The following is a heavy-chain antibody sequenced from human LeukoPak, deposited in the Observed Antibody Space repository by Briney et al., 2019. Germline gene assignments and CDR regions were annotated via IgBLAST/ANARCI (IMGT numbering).Heavy chain of an antibody. J-gene: IGHJ4*02. V-gene: IGHV3-48*03. CDR2: ISSTGSTL. Sequence: RTAGSLRLSCAASGFTFRSYEMNWVRQAPGKGLEWVSYISSTGSTLYYTDSVKDRFTISRDNAKNSLYLQMNSLRAEDTAVYYCARGANCGGDCYDYWGQGTLVTVSS. CDR1: GFTFRSYE. CDR3: ARGANCGGDCYDY. D-gene: IGHD2-21*02.